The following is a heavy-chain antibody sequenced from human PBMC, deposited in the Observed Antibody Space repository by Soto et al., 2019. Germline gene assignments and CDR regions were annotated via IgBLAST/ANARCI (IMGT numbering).Heavy chain of an antibody. Sequence: EVQLLESGGGLVQPGGSLRLSCAASGFTFSSYAMSWVRQAPGKGLEWVSAISRSGGSTYYADSVKGRFTISRDNSKNTLYLQMNSLGAEDKAVYDCAKGLGGFDYWGQGTLVTFSS. J-gene: IGHJ4*02. CDR2: ISRSGGST. D-gene: IGHD3-10*01. V-gene: IGHV3-23*01. CDR1: GFTFSSYA. CDR3: AKGLGGFDY.